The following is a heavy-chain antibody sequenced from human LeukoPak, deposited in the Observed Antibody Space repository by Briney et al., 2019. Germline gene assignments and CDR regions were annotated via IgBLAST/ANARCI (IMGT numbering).Heavy chain of an antibody. CDR1: GYSSTSYW. CDR2: IYPGDSDT. D-gene: IGHD6-19*01. Sequence: GESLKISCKGSGYSSTSYWIGWVRQMPGKGLEWMGIIYPGDSDTRYSPSFQGQVTISADKSINTAYLQWSSLKASDTAMYNCARRNIAVAGTDYFDYWGQGTLVTVSS. CDR3: ARRNIAVAGTDYFDY. V-gene: IGHV5-51*01. J-gene: IGHJ4*02.